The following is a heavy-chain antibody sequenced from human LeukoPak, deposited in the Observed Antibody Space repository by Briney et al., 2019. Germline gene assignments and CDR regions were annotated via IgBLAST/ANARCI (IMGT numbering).Heavy chain of an antibody. CDR3: AKEIYGDSTGGRFQH. Sequence: GGSLRLSCAASGFTFSKYWMSWVRQAPGKGLEWVANIKQDGSEKYYVDSVKGRFTISRDNAKNSLYLQMNSLRAEDTAVYYCAKEIYGDSTGGRFQHWGQGTLVTVSS. J-gene: IGHJ1*01. CDR2: IKQDGSEK. D-gene: IGHD4-17*01. CDR1: GFTFSKYW. V-gene: IGHV3-7*03.